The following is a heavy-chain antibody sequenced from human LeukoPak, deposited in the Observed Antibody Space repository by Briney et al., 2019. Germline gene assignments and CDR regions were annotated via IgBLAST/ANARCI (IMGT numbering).Heavy chain of an antibody. CDR1: WITFRTFS. J-gene: IGHJ4*02. D-gene: IGHD4-17*01. CDR3: AKGTADYGDYSDSDYFDY. Sequence: GSLRLSRAAFWITFRTFSFNLGRPGPRKGPGGVSHIGGGGTFIYYADSVKGRFTISRDNDKNSLYLQMNSLRAEDTAVYFCAKGTADYGDYSDSDYFDYWGQGILVTVSS. V-gene: IGHV3-48*01. CDR2: IGGGGTFI.